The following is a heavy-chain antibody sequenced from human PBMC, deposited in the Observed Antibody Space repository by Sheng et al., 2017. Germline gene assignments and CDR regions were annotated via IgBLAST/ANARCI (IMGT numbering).Heavy chain of an antibody. CDR1: GFTFSDNF. V-gene: IGHV3-72*01. CDR3: ARKSGFGEI. Sequence: ELQLVESGGGLVQPGGSLRLSCAASGFTFSDNFMDWLRQTPGKGLEWVGRITKKGNTYTTEYAASVKGRFTISRDDSKNSLYLQMNSLKTEDTAVYYCARKSGFGEIWGQGMLVTVVL. D-gene: IGHD3-10*01. CDR2: ITKKGNTYTT. J-gene: IGHJ4*02.